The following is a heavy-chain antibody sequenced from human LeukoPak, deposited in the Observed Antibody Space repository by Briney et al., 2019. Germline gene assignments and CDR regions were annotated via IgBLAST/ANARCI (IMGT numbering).Heavy chain of an antibody. CDR2: IYYSGSA. D-gene: IGHD5-12*01. Sequence: SETLSLTCTVSGGSISSYYWSWIRQPPGKGLEWIGYIYYSGSANYNPSLKSRVTVSVDTSKNQFSLKVTSVTAADTAVYYCARARGTVAIDYWGQGTLVTVSS. CDR1: GGSISSYY. CDR3: ARARGTVAIDY. V-gene: IGHV4-59*12. J-gene: IGHJ4*02.